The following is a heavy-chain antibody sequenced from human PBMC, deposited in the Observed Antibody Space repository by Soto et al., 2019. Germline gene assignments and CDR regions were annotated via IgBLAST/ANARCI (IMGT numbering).Heavy chain of an antibody. CDR3: ARKAGLHNYYYLDV. CDR1: GYTFTDFD. CDR2: MNPDNGNT. J-gene: IGHJ6*03. D-gene: IGHD6-19*01. Sequence: QVQLEQSGAEVRKPGASVKVSCKTSGYTFTDFDINWVRQAPGQGLQWVGWMNPDNGNTGYAQSFQGRISMTGNTSLSTVYMELSSLRSDDTAVYFCARKAGLHNYYYLDVWGKGTTVTVAS. V-gene: IGHV1-8*01.